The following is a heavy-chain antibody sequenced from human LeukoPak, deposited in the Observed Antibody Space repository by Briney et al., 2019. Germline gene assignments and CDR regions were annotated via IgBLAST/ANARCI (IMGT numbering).Heavy chain of an antibody. D-gene: IGHD1-20*01. J-gene: IGHJ6*03. CDR3: ARGPLNWNDDHYYYYYMDV. V-gene: IGHV1-8*01. Sequence: ASVKVSCKASGYTFTSYDINWVRQATGQGLEWMGWMSPNSGNTGYAQKFQGRVTMTRNTSISTAYMELSSLRSEDTAVYYCARGPLNWNDDHYYYYYMDVWGKGTTVTISS. CDR1: GYTFTSYD. CDR2: MSPNSGNT.